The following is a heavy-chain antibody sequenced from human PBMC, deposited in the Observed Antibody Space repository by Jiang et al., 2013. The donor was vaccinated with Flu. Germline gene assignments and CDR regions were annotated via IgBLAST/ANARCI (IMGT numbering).Heavy chain of an antibody. J-gene: IGHJ4*01. V-gene: IGHV7-4-1*02. CDR2: IATDAGNP. CDR3: ARDNWNYGLDY. D-gene: IGHD1-7*01. Sequence: SVKISCKTSGYSFRTYAINWVRQAPGQGLEWLGWIATDAGNPTYAQAFTGRFVLSLDTSVSTTYLQISNLQAEDSAVYYCARDNWNYGLDYWARIPGHRLL. CDR1: GYSFRTYA.